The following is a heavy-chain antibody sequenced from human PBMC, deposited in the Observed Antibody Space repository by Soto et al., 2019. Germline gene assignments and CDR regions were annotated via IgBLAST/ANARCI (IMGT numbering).Heavy chain of an antibody. J-gene: IGHJ3*02. CDR2: INSDGSST. V-gene: IGHV3-74*01. Sequence: EVQLVESGGGLVQPGGSLRLSCAASGFTFSSYWMHWVRQAPGKGLVWVSRINSDGSSTSYADSVKGRFTISRDNAKNTLYLQMNSLRAEDTAVYYCARNYYDSSGYYSRAFDIGGQGTMVTVSS. CDR3: ARNYYDSSGYYSRAFDI. CDR1: GFTFSSYW. D-gene: IGHD3-22*01.